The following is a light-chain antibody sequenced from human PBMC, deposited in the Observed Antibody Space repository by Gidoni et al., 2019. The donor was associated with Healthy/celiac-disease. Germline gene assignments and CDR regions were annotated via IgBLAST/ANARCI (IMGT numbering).Light chain of an antibody. Sequence: SYELTQPPSVSVFPGQTASITCSGDKLGDKYACWYQQKPGQSPVLVIYQDSKRPSGIPERFSGSNSGNTATLTISGTQAMDEADYYCQAWDSSTPRVFGTGTKVTVL. V-gene: IGLV3-1*01. CDR3: QAWDSSTPRV. CDR2: QDS. J-gene: IGLJ1*01. CDR1: KLGDKY.